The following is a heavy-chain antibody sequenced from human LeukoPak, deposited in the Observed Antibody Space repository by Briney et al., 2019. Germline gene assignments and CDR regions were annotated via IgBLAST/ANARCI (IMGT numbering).Heavy chain of an antibody. D-gene: IGHD1-1*01. CDR3: VRGGPYEDNWHYYFDF. CDR2: IFYSGNT. CDR1: GDSIKTVKKY. Sequence: PSETLSLTCTVSGDSIKTVKKYSWNWIRQTPGKGLEWIGYIFYSGNTNYNPSLKSRVTISVDTSRNQFSLEMTSVIAADTAVYYCVRGGPYEDNWHYYFDFWGQGALVTVSS. V-gene: IGHV4-61*01. J-gene: IGHJ4*02.